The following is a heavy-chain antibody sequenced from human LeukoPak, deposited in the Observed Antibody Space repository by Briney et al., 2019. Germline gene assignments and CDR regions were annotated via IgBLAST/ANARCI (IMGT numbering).Heavy chain of an antibody. J-gene: IGHJ4*02. CDR3: ASSRGSWPDYFEY. Sequence: PGGPLRLSCAASGFTFSSYEMNWVRQAPGKGLEWISYISSSGSTIYYADSVKGRFTISRDNAKNSLYLQMNSLRAEDTAVYYCASSRGSWPDYFEYWGQGTLVTVSS. CDR1: GFTFSSYE. D-gene: IGHD6-13*01. V-gene: IGHV3-48*03. CDR2: ISSSGSTI.